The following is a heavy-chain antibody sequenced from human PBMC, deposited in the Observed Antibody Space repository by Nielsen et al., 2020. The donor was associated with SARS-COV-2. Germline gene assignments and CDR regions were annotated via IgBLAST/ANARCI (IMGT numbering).Heavy chain of an antibody. D-gene: IGHD1-20*01. J-gene: IGHJ4*02. V-gene: IGHV1-2*06. Sequence: ASVKVSCKASGYTFTGYYMHWVRQAPGQGLEWMGRIDPNSGGTSYAQKFQGRVTMTRDTSTSTVYMELSSLRSEDTAVYYCASPRPLTGTRGSFDYWGQGTLVTVSS. CDR2: IDPNSGGT. CDR1: GYTFTGYY. CDR3: ASPRPLTGTRGSFDY.